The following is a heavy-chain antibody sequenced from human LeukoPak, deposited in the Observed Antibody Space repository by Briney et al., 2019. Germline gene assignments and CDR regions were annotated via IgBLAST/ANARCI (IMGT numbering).Heavy chain of an antibody. CDR3: ARAGRVITMVRGVITLWFDS. D-gene: IGHD3-10*01. CDR2: IYHSGST. CDR1: GGSISSGGYS. V-gene: IGHV4-30-2*01. Sequence: SRTLSLTCAVSGGSISSGGYSWSWIRQPPGKGLEWIGYIYHSGSTYYNPSLKSRVTISVDRSKNQFSLKLSSVTAADTAVYYCARAGRVITMVRGVITLWFDSWGQGTLVTVSS. J-gene: IGHJ5*01.